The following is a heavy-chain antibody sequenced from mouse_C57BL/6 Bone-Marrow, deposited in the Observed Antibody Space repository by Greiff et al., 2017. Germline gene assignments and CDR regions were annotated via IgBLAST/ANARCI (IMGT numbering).Heavy chain of an antibody. CDR3: ARETLGYLPAY. J-gene: IGHJ3*01. D-gene: IGHD5-1-1*01. Sequence: QVQLQQPGAELAKPGASVKMSCKASGYTFTSYWITWVKQRPGQGLAWIGDIYPGSGSTNYNEKLKSKATLTVDTSSSTAYMQLSSLTAEYSSVCYCARETLGYLPAYWCQGTLVTVSA. CDR1: GYTFTSYW. CDR2: IYPGSGST. V-gene: IGHV1-55*01.